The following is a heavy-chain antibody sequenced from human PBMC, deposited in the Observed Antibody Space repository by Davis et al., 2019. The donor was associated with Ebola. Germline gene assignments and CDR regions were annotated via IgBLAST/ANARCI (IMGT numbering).Heavy chain of an antibody. J-gene: IGHJ3*02. Sequence: AASVKVSCKASGYTFTSYGISWVRQAPGQGLEWMGWISVYNGATKYAQSLLGRVTLTTDTSTSIAYMEMRSLRSDDAALYYCTTPGGQDSGYDVFDIWGQGTMVTVS. D-gene: IGHD5-12*01. V-gene: IGHV1-18*04. CDR2: ISVYNGAT. CDR1: GYTFTSYG. CDR3: TTPGGQDSGYDVFDI.